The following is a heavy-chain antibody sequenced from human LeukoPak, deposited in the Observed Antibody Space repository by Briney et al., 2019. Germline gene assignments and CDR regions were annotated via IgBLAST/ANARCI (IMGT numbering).Heavy chain of an antibody. Sequence: GASVKVSCKASGYTFTCYGISWVRQAPGQGLEWMGWISAYNGNTNYAQKLQGRVTMTTDTSTSTAYMELRSLRSDDTAVYYCARPSFHCSSTSCYTGYGMDVWGQGTTVTVSS. CDR3: ARPSFHCSSTSCYTGYGMDV. J-gene: IGHJ6*02. V-gene: IGHV1-18*01. D-gene: IGHD2-2*02. CDR1: GYTFTCYG. CDR2: ISAYNGNT.